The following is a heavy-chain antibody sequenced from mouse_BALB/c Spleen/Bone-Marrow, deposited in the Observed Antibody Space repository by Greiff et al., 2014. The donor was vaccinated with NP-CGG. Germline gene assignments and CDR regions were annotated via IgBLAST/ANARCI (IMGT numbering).Heavy chain of an antibody. D-gene: IGHD2-1*01. V-gene: IGHV5-6-5*01. Sequence: EVMLVESGGGLVKPGESLKLSCAASGFTFSSYAMSWVRQTPEKRLEWVASISSGGSTYYPDSVKGRFTISRDNARNILYLQMSSLRSEDTAMYYCARGGAGNWFAYWGQGTLVTVSA. CDR2: ISSGGST. CDR3: ARGGAGNWFAY. CDR1: GFTFSSYA. J-gene: IGHJ3*01.